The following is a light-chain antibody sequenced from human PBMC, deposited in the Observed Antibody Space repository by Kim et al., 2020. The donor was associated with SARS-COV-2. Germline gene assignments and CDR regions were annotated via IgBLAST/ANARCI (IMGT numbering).Light chain of an antibody. J-gene: IGKJ4*01. CDR2: AAS. CDR1: QGISHS. V-gene: IGKV1-9*01. Sequence: ASVGDRGTITCRASQGISHSLAWYQQKPGKAPQLLIYAASTLQSGVPSRFSGSGSGTDFTLTISSLQPEDFATYFCLQVNSFPLTFGGGTKVDIK. CDR3: LQVNSFPLT.